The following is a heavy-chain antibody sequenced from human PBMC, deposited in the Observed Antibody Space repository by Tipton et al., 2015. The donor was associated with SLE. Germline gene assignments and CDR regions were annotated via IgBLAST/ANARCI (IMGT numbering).Heavy chain of an antibody. CDR2: IKQDGSEK. V-gene: IGHV3-7*01. J-gene: IGHJ4*02. CDR3: ARVRVRYTSWHQFYFDY. Sequence: GSLRLSCAASGLTFSSYWMSWVRQAPGKGLEWVANIKQDGSEKYYVDSVKGRFTISRDNAKNSLFLEMNSLRVEDTAVYYCARVRVRYTSWHQFYFDYCGQGTLVTVSS. CDR1: GLTFSSYW. D-gene: IGHD2-2*01.